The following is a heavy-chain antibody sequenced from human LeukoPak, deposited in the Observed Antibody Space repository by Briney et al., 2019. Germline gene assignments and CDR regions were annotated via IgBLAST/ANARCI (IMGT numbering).Heavy chain of an antibody. CDR3: AGEKNSGWTAFDY. D-gene: IGHD3-22*01. CDR2: IKQDGSEK. J-gene: IGHJ4*02. V-gene: IGHV3-7*01. Sequence: GGSLRLPCAASGFAFSRDWMSWVRQAPGKGLEWVANIKQDGSEKYYVDSVKGRFTISRDNAKNSLYLQMNSLRAEDTAVYYCAGEKNSGWTAFDYWGQGTLVTVSS. CDR1: GFAFSRDW.